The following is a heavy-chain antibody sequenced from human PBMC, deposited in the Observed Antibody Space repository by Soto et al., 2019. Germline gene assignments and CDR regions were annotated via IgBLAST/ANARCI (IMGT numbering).Heavy chain of an antibody. V-gene: IGHV3-30*18. CDR2: ISYDGNNE. D-gene: IGHD5-18*01. CDR1: GFTFSSYG. J-gene: IGHJ4*02. CDR3: AKLGGRVQLWDYFDS. Sequence: QVQLVESGGGVVQPGTSLRLSCAAYGFTFSSYGMHWVRLAPGKGLEWLAVISYDGNNEYYADSVKGRFTISRDNSKNTLYLQMNSLRAEDTAVYYCAKLGGRVQLWDYFDSWGQGALVTVSS.